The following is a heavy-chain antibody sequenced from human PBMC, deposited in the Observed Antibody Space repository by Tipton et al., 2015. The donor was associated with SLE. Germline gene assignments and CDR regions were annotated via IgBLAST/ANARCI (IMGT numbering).Heavy chain of an antibody. D-gene: IGHD2-21*02. CDR2: ICNGGGP. CDR1: GFTVSNSC. V-gene: IGHV3-66*01. J-gene: IGHJ4*02. Sequence: SLRLSCAASGFTVSNSCMTWVRQAPGKGLEWVSLICNGGGPDYTDSVRGRFTISRDNSKNTLYLQMTNLRDEDTAVYYRARDSTGDLNFDCWGQGTLVTVSS. CDR3: ARDSTGDLNFDC.